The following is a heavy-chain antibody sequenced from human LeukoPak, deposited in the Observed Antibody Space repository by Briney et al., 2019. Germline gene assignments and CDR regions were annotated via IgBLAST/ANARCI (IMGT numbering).Heavy chain of an antibody. Sequence: ASVKVSCKASGYTFTGYYMHWVRQAPGQGLEWMGRINPNSGGTNYAQKFQGRVTMTRDTSISTAYMELSRLRSDDTAVYYCAGDRPLYSSGWQLDYWGQGTLVTVSS. J-gene: IGHJ4*02. CDR3: AGDRPLYSSGWQLDY. CDR1: GYTFTGYY. CDR2: INPNSGGT. V-gene: IGHV1-2*06. D-gene: IGHD6-19*01.